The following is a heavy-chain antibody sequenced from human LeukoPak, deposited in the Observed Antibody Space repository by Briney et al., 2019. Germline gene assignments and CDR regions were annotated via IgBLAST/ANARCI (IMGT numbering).Heavy chain of an antibody. D-gene: IGHD6-13*01. CDR1: GYTFTGYY. CDR3: ARDPWQQLVFGGFDP. V-gene: IGHV1-2*02. Sequence: GASVKVSCKASGYTFTGYYMHWVRQAPGQGLEWMGWINPNSGGTNYAQKFQGRVTMTRDTSISTAYMELSRLRSDDTAVYYCARDPWQQLVFGGFDPWGQGTLVTVSS. CDR2: INPNSGGT. J-gene: IGHJ5*02.